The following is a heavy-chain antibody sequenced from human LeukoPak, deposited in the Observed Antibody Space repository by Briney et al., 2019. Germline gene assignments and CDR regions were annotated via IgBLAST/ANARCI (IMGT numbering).Heavy chain of an antibody. Sequence: PSETLSLTCTVSGGSISSYYLSWVRQPPGKGLEWVGYIYYSGSTNYNPSLKSRVTISVDTSKNQFSLKLSSVTAADTAVYYCAARRGSSWFFDYWGQGTRVPVSS. CDR1: GGSISSYY. V-gene: IGHV4-59*01. CDR3: AARRGSSWFFDY. J-gene: IGHJ4*02. CDR2: IYYSGST. D-gene: IGHD6-13*01.